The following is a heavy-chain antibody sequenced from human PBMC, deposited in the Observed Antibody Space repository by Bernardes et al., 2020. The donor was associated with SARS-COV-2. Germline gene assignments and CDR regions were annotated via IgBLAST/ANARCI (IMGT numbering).Heavy chain of an antibody. D-gene: IGHD3-22*01. CDR2: IYTVGHT. Sequence: GGSLRLSCAAFGFTVSSNYMSWVRQAPGKGLEWVSVIYTVGHTYYADSVKGRFTISRDNSKNTLYLQMNSLRAEDTAVYYCAKNYDSSGYYYFDYWGQGTLVTVSS. J-gene: IGHJ4*02. CDR1: GFTVSSNY. CDR3: AKNYDSSGYYYFDY. V-gene: IGHV3-66*01.